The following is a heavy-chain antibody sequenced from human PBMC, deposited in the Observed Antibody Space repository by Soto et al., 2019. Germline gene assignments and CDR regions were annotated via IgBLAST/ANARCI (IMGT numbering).Heavy chain of an antibody. CDR1: GYTFTSYD. V-gene: IGHV1-8*01. Sequence: SXXVSCKASGYTFTSYDINWVRQATGQGLEWMGWMNPNSGXTAYAQKFQGRVTMTSNTSISTAYMELSSLRSEDTAVYYCARERRDGYDNWGQGTLVTVSS. D-gene: IGHD5-12*01. J-gene: IGHJ4*02. CDR3: ARERRDGYDN. CDR2: MNPNSGXT.